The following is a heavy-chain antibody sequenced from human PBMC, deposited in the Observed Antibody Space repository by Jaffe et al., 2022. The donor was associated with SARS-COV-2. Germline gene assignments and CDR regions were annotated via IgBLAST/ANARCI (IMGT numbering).Heavy chain of an antibody. CDR3: ARDPESSYDILTGYYKLYYYGMDV. CDR2: IWYDGSNK. Sequence: QVQLVESGGGVVQPGRSLRLSCAASGFTFSSYGMHWVRQAPGKGLEWVAVIWYDGSNKYYADSVKGRFTISRDNSKNTLYLQMNSLRAEDTAVYYCARDPESSYDILTGYYKLYYYGMDVWGQGTTVTVSS. CDR1: GFTFSSYG. V-gene: IGHV3-33*01. J-gene: IGHJ6*02. D-gene: IGHD3-9*01.